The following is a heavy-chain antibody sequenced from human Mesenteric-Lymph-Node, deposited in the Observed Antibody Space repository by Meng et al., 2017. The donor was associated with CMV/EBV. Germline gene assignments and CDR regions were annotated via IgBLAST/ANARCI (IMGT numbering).Heavy chain of an antibody. V-gene: IGHV4-30-4*08. CDR3: ARGTRFLEWQGDAFDI. D-gene: IGHD3-3*01. CDR2: IYYSGGT. J-gene: IGHJ3*02. Sequence: SETLSLTCTVSGGSISSGDYYWSWIRQPPGKGLEWIGYIYYSGGTYYNPSLKSRVTISVDTSKNQFSLKLSSVTAADTAVYYCARGTRFLEWQGDAFDIWGQGTMVTVSS. CDR1: GGSISSGDYY.